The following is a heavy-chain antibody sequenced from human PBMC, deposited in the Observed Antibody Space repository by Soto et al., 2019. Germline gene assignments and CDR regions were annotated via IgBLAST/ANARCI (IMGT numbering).Heavy chain of an antibody. V-gene: IGHV1-69*13. CDR1: GGTSSSYA. CDR2: IIPIFGTA. CDR3: ARVSQQWALDY. Sequence: PVEVSCKSSGGTSSSYAIIWVRQAPGQGLEWMGGIIPIFGTANYAQKFQGRVTITADESTSTAYMELSSLRSEDTAVYYCARVSQQWALDYWGQGTLATVSS. J-gene: IGHJ4*02. D-gene: IGHD1-26*01.